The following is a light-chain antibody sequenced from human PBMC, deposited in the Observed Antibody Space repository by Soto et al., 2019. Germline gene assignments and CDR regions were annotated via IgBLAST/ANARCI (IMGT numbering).Light chain of an antibody. Sequence: QSALTQPASVSGSTGQSITISCTGASSDVGGYNYVSWYQQHPGKAPKLMIYDVSNRPSGVSNRFSGSKSGNTASLTISGLQAEDEADYYCSSYTSSSTLLYVFGTGTKVTV. CDR3: SSYTSSSTLLYV. CDR1: SSDVGGYNY. J-gene: IGLJ1*01. CDR2: DVS. V-gene: IGLV2-14*01.